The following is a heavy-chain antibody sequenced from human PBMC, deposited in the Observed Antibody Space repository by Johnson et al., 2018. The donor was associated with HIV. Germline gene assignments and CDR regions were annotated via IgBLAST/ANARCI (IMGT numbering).Heavy chain of an antibody. V-gene: IGHV3-30*02. CDR2: IRYAGSNK. Sequence: QMMLVESGGGVVQPGGSLRLSCAASGFTFSSFGMHWVRQAPGKGLEWVAFIRYAGSNKYYADSVKGRFTISRDNSKNTLSLQMNSLRAESTAVYYCARRMITFGGVGGAFDIWGQGTMVTVSS. D-gene: IGHD3-16*01. J-gene: IGHJ3*02. CDR1: GFTFSSFG. CDR3: ARRMITFGGVGGAFDI.